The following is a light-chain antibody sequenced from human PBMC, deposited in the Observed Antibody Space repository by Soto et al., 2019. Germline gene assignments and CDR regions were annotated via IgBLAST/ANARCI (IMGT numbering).Light chain of an antibody. J-gene: IGKJ1*01. CDR3: QHYYGYSWT. V-gene: IGKV1-5*03. CDR1: QSISDW. CDR2: KAS. Sequence: DIQMTQSPSTLSASVGDRVTITCRDSQSISDWLAWFQQKPGKAPKVLIYKASNLESGVPPRFSGTGSGTEFTLTISSLQSDDFATYYCQHYYGYSWTFGQGTKVEIK.